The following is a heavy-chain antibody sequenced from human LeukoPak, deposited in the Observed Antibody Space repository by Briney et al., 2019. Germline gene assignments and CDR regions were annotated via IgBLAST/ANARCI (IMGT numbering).Heavy chain of an antibody. D-gene: IGHD2-2*01. Sequence: ASVKVSCKASGGTFSSYAISWVRQAPGQGLEWVGGIIPIFGTANYAQKFQGRVTITADESTSTAYMELSSLRSEDTAVYYCARAGCSSTSCPEPYNWFDPWGQGTLVTVSS. V-gene: IGHV1-69*01. J-gene: IGHJ5*02. CDR2: IIPIFGTA. CDR1: GGTFSSYA. CDR3: ARAGCSSTSCPEPYNWFDP.